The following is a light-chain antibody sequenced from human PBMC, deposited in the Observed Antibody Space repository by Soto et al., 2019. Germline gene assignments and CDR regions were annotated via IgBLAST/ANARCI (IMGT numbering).Light chain of an antibody. Sequence: QSALTQPASVSGSPGRSITMSCTGSSSDIGTYNFVSWYQQHADKAPRLILYEVSNRPSGVSSRFSGSKSGNSASLTISGLQPEDEAHYFCSSYAATSSLVFGGGTKLTVL. V-gene: IGLV2-14*01. CDR1: SSDIGTYNF. J-gene: IGLJ3*02. CDR3: SSYAATSSLV. CDR2: EVS.